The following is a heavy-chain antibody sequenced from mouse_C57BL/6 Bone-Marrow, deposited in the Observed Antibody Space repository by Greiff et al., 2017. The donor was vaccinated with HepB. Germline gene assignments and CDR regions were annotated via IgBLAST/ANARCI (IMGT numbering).Heavy chain of an antibody. CDR1: GYTFTSYW. J-gene: IGHJ1*03. V-gene: IGHV1-69*01. CDR3: ARGIYYGDWYFDV. CDR2: IDPSDSYT. Sequence: VKLQQPGAELVMPGASVKLSCKASGYTFTSYWMHWVKQRPGQGLEWIGEIDPSDSYTNYNQKFKGKSTLTVDKSSSTAYMQLSSLTSEDSAVYYCARGIYYGDWYFDVWGTGTTVTVSS. D-gene: IGHD2-13*01.